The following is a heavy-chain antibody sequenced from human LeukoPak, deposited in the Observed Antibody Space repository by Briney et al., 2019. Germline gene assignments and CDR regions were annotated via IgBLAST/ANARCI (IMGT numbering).Heavy chain of an antibody. Sequence: SETLSLTCTVSGGSISSSSYYWGWIRQPPGKGLEWIGEINHSGSTNYNPSLKRRVTISVDTSKNQFSLKLSSVTAADTAVYYCARGDSGGSRGVGYYYYYMDVWGKGTTVTVSS. V-gene: IGHV4-39*07. D-gene: IGHD2-15*01. J-gene: IGHJ6*03. CDR1: GGSISSSSYY. CDR3: ARGDSGGSRGVGYYYYYMDV. CDR2: INHSGST.